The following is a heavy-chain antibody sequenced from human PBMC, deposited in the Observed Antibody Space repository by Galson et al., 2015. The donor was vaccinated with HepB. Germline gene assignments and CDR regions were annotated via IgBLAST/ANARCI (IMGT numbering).Heavy chain of an antibody. CDR1: GGSIKSHY. Sequence: SETLSLTCSVSGGSIKSHYWSWIRQAPGKGLEWVGYISDRGNTNYNPSLKSRLTISVDTSKNRVSLTLSSVTAADTAVYFCASDIMIMFGGIAVKNEGFQTWGQGTLVTVSS. D-gene: IGHD3-16*01. J-gene: IGHJ5*02. V-gene: IGHV4-59*11. CDR2: ISDRGNT. CDR3: ASDIMIMFGGIAVKNEGFQT.